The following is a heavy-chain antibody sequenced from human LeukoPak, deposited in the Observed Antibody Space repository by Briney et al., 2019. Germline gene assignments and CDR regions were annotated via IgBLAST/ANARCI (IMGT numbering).Heavy chain of an antibody. CDR1: GYTFTIYG. CDR2: ISAYNGNT. D-gene: IGHD4-11*01. Sequence: ASVKVSFTASGYTFTIYGISWVRQAPGQGLEWMGWISAYNGNTNYAQKLQGRVTMTTDTSTSTAYMELRSLRSDDTAVYYCARGDSNWQVDYWGQGTLVTVSS. V-gene: IGHV1-18*01. CDR3: ARGDSNWQVDY. J-gene: IGHJ4*02.